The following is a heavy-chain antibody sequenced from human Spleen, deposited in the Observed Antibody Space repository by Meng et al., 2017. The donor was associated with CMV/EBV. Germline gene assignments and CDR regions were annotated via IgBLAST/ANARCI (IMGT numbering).Heavy chain of an antibody. V-gene: IGHV5-51*01. CDR3: ARQAYDSSGYERLFDP. CDR2: IYPAESEV. CDR1: GYSFASYW. Sequence: GESLKISCKGSGYSFASYWIGWVRQLPGKGLEWMAIIYPAESEVRYSPSFQGQVSVSADKSISTAYLQWSSLKASDTAMYYCARQAYDSSGYERLFDPWGQGTLVTVSS. D-gene: IGHD3-22*01. J-gene: IGHJ5*02.